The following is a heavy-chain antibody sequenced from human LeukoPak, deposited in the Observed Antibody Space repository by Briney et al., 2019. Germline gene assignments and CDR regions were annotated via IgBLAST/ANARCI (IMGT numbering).Heavy chain of an antibody. CDR1: GGSISSYY. V-gene: IGHV4-4*09. J-gene: IGHJ6*03. CDR2: IYTSGST. CDR3: ARAWSGSYYYYYYYMDV. D-gene: IGHD3-3*01. Sequence: SETLSLTCTVSGGSISSYYWSWIRQPPGKGLEWIGYIYTSGSTNYNPSLKSRVTISVDTSKNQFSLKLSSVTAADTAVYYCARAWSGSYYYYYYYMDVWGKGTTVTVSS.